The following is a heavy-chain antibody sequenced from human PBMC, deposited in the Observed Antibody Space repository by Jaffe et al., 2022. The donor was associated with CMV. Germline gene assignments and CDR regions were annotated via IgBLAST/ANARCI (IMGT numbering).Heavy chain of an antibody. CDR1: GGSVSSGSYY. CDR2: IYYSGST. V-gene: IGHV4-61*01. J-gene: IGHJ6*02. D-gene: IGHD3-9*01. CDR3: ARDFYPRDILTGYEPRPTPYYGMDV. Sequence: QVQLQESGPGLVKPSETLSLTCTVSGGSVSSGSYYWSWIRQPPGKGLEWIGYIYYSGSTNYNPSLKSRVTISVDTSKNQFSLKLSSVTAADTAVYYCARDFYPRDILTGYEPRPTPYYGMDVWGQGTTVTVSS.